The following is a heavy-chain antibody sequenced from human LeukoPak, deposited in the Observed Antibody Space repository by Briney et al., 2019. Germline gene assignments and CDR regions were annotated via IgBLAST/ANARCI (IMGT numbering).Heavy chain of an antibody. CDR2: INHSGST. D-gene: IGHD3-10*01. CDR1: GGSFSGYY. J-gene: IGHJ6*02. V-gene: IGHV4-34*01. Sequence: KPSETLSLTCAVYGGSFSGYYWSWIRQPPGKGLEWIGEINHSGSTNYNPSLKSRVTISVDTSKNQFSLKLSSVTAADTAVYYCARGLSYGSGSYYNRIRYGKDVWGPGTTVTVPS. CDR3: ARGLSYGSGSYYNRIRYGKDV.